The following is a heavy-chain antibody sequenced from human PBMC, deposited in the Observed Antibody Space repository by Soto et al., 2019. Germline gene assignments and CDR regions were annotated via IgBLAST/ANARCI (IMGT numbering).Heavy chain of an antibody. J-gene: IGHJ6*02. CDR3: ARYGQQWPEVKYYGMDV. V-gene: IGHV1-69*01. CDR2: IIPIFGTA. D-gene: IGHD6-19*01. CDR1: GGTFSSYA. Sequence: QVQLVQSGAEVKKPGSSVKVSCKASGGTFSSYAISWVRQAPGQGLEWMGGIIPIFGTANYAQKFQGRVTITADESTSTAYMELSSLRSEDTAVYYCARYGQQWPEVKYYGMDVWGQGTTVTVSS.